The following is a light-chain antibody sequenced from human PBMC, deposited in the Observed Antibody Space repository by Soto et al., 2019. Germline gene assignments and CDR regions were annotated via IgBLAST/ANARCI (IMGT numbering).Light chain of an antibody. V-gene: IGLV2-14*01. Sequence: QSALTQPASVSGSPGQSITISCTGTSSDVSVYNYVSWYQHHPGKGPKLLIYEVTRRPSGVSTRFSGSKSGNTASLTISGLQAEDEAHYYCSSYTSSGTLVVFGGGTKLTVL. J-gene: IGLJ2*01. CDR1: SSDVSVYNY. CDR3: SSYTSSGTLVV. CDR2: EVT.